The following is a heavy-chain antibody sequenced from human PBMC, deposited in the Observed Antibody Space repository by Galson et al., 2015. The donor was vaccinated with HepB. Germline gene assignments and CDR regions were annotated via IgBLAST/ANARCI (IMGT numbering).Heavy chain of an antibody. J-gene: IGHJ3*01. CDR3: AKALDSGYYGNDGSDF. D-gene: IGHD3-22*01. CDR1: GFIFTNYA. Sequence: SLRLSCAPSGFIFTNYAMTWARQAPGKGLEWVSMISGGGGDTFYAESVKGRFTISRDNTKNILYLQMNSLRVADTARYYCAKALDSGYYGNDGSDFRGQGTMVIVS. CDR2: ISGGGGDT. V-gene: IGHV3-23*01.